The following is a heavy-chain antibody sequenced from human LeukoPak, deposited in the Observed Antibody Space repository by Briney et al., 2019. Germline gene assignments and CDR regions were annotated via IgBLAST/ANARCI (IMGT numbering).Heavy chain of an antibody. Sequence: PGGSLRLSCAASGFTFSSYGMHWVRQAPGKGLEWVAVISHDGSNKYYADSVKGRFTISRDNSKNSLYLQMNSLRDEDTTVYYCARLEYYYVSGNYYKLFDYWGQGTLVTVCS. CDR1: GFTFSSYG. CDR3: ARLEYYYVSGNYYKLFDY. J-gene: IGHJ4*02. V-gene: IGHV3-30*03. D-gene: IGHD3-10*01. CDR2: ISHDGSNK.